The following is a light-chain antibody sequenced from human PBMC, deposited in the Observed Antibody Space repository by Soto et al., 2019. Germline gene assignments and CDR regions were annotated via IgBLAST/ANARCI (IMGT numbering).Light chain of an antibody. CDR1: QTISSW. J-gene: IGKJ1*01. CDR3: QQSYSTTPT. V-gene: IGKV1-39*01. Sequence: DIQMTQSPSTLSVSVGDRVTITCGASQTISSWLAWYQQKPGKAPKLLIYAASSLQSGVPSRLSGSGSGTDFTLTISSMQPEDFATYYCQQSYSTTPTFGQGTQVDIK. CDR2: AAS.